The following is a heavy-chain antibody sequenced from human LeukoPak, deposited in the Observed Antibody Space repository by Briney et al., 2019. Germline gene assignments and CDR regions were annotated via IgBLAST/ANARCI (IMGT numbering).Heavy chain of an antibody. J-gene: IGHJ4*02. CDR2: IKSKTDGGTT. CDR1: GYTFRNAS. V-gene: IGHV3-15*01. CDR3: AHRDTTMVRVDY. D-gene: IGHD5-18*01. Sequence: SGGSLRLSCAASGYTFRNASMSWVRQAPGKGLEWVGRIKSKTDGGTTDYAAPVKGRFTISRDDSKNTLYLQMNSLKTEDTAVYFCAHRDTTMVRVDYWGQGTLVTVSS.